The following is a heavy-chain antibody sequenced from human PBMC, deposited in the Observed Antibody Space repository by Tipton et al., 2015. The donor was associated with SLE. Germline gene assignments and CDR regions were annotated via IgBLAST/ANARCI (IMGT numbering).Heavy chain of an antibody. J-gene: IGHJ3*02. V-gene: IGHV3-11*04. CDR1: GFTLNDFH. D-gene: IGHD1-26*01. Sequence: SLRLSCAASGFTLNDFHFSWIRQAPGKGLEWVSYMRSDGSTMYYADSVKGRFTISRDNAKKTVHLQLSNLRDEDTAIYYCTRVSVVGAQALDIWGQGTTVTVSS. CDR3: TRVSVVGAQALDI. CDR2: MRSDGSTM.